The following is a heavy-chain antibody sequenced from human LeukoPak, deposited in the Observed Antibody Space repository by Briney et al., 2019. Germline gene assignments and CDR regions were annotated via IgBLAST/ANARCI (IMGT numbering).Heavy chain of an antibody. CDR2: IYYSGST. J-gene: IGHJ4*02. CDR3: ARVGSSSSGYFDY. Sequence: SETLSLTCTVSGGSISSGVYYWSWIRQHPGKGLEWIGYIYYSGSTYYNPSLKSRVTISVDTSKNQFSLKLSSVTAADTAVYYCARVGSSSSGYFDYWGQGTLVTVSS. V-gene: IGHV4-31*03. CDR1: GGSISSGVYY. D-gene: IGHD6-6*01.